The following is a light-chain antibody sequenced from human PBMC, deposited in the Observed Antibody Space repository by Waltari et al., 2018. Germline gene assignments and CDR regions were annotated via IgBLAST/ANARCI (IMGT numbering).Light chain of an antibody. V-gene: IGKV3-11*01. CDR1: HSVGSY. CDR2: DAS. J-gene: IGKJ5*01. CDR3: QQRSDRSIT. Sequence: ILLTQSPATLSLSPGDRATLSCRASHSVGSYLAWYQHKPGQAPRLLIYDASRRASGIPDRFSGSGSATDFTLTITRLETDDFAIYYCQQRSDRSITFGQGTRLEI.